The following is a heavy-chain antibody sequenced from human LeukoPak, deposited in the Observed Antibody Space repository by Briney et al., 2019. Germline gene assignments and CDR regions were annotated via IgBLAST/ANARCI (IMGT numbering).Heavy chain of an antibody. Sequence: GGSLRLSCAASGFTFSSYAMSWVRQAPGKGLEWVSAISGSGGSTYYADSVKGRFTISRDNSKNTLYLQMNSLRAEDTAVYYCAKDGGYSYYFYMDVWGKGTTVTVSS. CDR2: ISGSGGST. CDR3: AKDGGYSYYFYMDV. V-gene: IGHV3-23*01. J-gene: IGHJ6*03. CDR1: GFTFSSYA. D-gene: IGHD3-22*01.